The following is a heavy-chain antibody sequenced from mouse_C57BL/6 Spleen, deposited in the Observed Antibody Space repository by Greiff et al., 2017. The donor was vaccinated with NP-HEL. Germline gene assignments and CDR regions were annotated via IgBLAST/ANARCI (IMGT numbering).Heavy chain of an antibody. CDR1: GFNIKNTY. Sequence: VQLKQSVAELVRPGASVKLSCTASGFNIKNTYMHWVKQRPEQGLEWIGRIDPANGNPKYAPKFQGKATITADTSSNTAYLQLSSLTSEDTAIYYCCYTEVVASYAMDYWGQGTSGTVSS. CDR3: CYTEVVASYAMDY. J-gene: IGHJ4*01. D-gene: IGHD1-1*01. CDR2: IDPANGNP. V-gene: IGHV14-3*01.